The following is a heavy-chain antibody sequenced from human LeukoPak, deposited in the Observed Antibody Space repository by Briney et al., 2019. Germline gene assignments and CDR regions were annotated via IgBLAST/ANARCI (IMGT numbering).Heavy chain of an antibody. D-gene: IGHD4-11*01. CDR1: GYSFTSYW. CDR2: IYPGDSDT. CDR3: ARHAYYSNLDYGMDV. J-gene: IGHJ6*04. Sequence: PGESLKISCKGSGYSFTSYWIGWVRQMPGKGLEWMGIIYPGDSDTRNSPSFQGQVTISADKSISTAYLQWSSLKASDTAMYYCARHAYYSNLDYGMDVWGKGTTVTVSS. V-gene: IGHV5-51*01.